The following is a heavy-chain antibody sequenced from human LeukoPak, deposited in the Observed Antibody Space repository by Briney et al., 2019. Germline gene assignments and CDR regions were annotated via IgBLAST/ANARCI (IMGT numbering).Heavy chain of an antibody. CDR2: IIPIFDSA. Sequence: GASVKVSCKASGGTFTNYAFNWVRQAPGQGLEWMGRIIPIFDSAHYAQRFQGRITITPDESSTTAYMTLSSLTSDDTAVYYCASQDASIYSESSTSPTYSDWGQGTLVTVSS. CDR1: GGTFTNYA. J-gene: IGHJ4*02. CDR3: ASQDASIYSESSTSPTYSD. D-gene: IGHD3-22*01. V-gene: IGHV1-69*13.